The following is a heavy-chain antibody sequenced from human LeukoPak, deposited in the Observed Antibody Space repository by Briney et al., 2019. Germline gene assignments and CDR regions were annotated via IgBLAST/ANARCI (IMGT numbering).Heavy chain of an antibody. Sequence: ASVKVSCKASGYTFTGYYMHWVRQAPGQGLEWMGWINPNSGGTNYAQKFQGWVTMTRDTSISTAYMELSRLRSDDTAVYYCARDGVVGELLDAFDIWGQGTMVTVSS. CDR2: INPNSGGT. CDR1: GYTFTGYY. V-gene: IGHV1-2*04. D-gene: IGHD1-26*01. CDR3: ARDGVVGELLDAFDI. J-gene: IGHJ3*02.